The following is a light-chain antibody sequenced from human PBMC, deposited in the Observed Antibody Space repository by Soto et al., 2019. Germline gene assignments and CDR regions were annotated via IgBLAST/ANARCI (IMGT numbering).Light chain of an antibody. CDR3: SSYTSASPPLV. V-gene: IGLV2-14*01. J-gene: IGLJ2*01. Sequence: QTVVTQPASVSGSPGQSITISCTGTGSDVGGYNYVSWYQQHPGKAPKVMIYDVSNRPSGVSNRFSGSKSGNTASLTISGLQAEDEADYSCSSYTSASPPLVFGGGTKLTVL. CDR1: GSDVGGYNY. CDR2: DVS.